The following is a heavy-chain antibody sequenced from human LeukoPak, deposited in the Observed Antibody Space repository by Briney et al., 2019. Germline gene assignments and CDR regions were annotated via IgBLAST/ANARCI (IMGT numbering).Heavy chain of an antibody. CDR2: INSDGSWT. J-gene: IGHJ4*02. Sequence: GGSLRLSCVASGNYWMHWGRQAPGKGLVWGSHINSDGSWTSYADSVKGRFTISKENAKNTVYLQMNSLRAEDTAVYYCVSFYETYWGRGTLVTVSS. CDR1: GNYW. V-gene: IGHV3-74*01. CDR3: VSFYETY. D-gene: IGHD2/OR15-2a*01.